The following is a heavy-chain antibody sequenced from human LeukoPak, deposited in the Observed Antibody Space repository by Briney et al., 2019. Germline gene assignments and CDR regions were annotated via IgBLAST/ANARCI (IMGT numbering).Heavy chain of an antibody. CDR3: ARDPGIAVADRDDAFDI. CDR1: GFSLSTYW. V-gene: IGHV3-7*01. Sequence: GGSLRLSCAASGFSLSTYWMSWVRQAPGKGLEWVANIKQDGSEQYYGDSVKGRFTISRDNANNSLFLQMDSLTAEDTAVYYCARDPGIAVADRDDAFDIWGQGTMVTVSS. D-gene: IGHD6-19*01. CDR2: IKQDGSEQ. J-gene: IGHJ3*02.